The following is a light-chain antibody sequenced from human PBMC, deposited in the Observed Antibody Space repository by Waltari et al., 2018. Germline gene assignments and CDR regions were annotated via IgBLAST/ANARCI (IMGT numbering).Light chain of an antibody. CDR1: NIAPTR. CDR2: HDT. Sequence: SYVLTQPPSVSVAPGPTATITCTGDNIAPTRVHWYQQKPGPAPVLVIYHDTGRPAGIPQRFSGVHSWNTVTLTITRVEAGDEADYFCQVWDTGHDYVVFGGGTKLTVL. J-gene: IGLJ3*02. CDR3: QVWDTGHDYVV. V-gene: IGLV3-21*02.